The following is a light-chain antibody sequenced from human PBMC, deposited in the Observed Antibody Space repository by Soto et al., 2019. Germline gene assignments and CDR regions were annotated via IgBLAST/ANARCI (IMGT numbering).Light chain of an antibody. V-gene: IGLV2-14*01. CDR2: DVT. CDR3: SSYTSSNTVV. CDR1: SSDVGGYNY. J-gene: IGLJ2*01. Sequence: QSVLTQPASVSGSPGQSITISCTGTSSDVGGYNYVSWYQQHPGKAPKLMIYDVTIRPSGISNHFSGSKSGNTASLTISGLQAEDEADYYCSSYTSSNTVVFGGGTKLTVL.